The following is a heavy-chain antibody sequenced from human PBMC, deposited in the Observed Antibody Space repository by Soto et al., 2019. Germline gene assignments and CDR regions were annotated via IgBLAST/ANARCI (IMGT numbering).Heavy chain of an antibody. V-gene: IGHV4-4*02. Sequence: QVQLQESGPGLVRPSGTLSLTCAVSGGSLTSSNWWTWVRQPPGKGLEWIGQIYHSGSINYNPSLKSRVTMSIDKSENHFSLKLSSVTAADTAVYYCARGLYYVDYWGQGTLITVSS. CDR2: IYHSGSI. CDR1: GGSLTSSNW. CDR3: ARGLYYVDY. D-gene: IGHD3-16*01. J-gene: IGHJ4*02.